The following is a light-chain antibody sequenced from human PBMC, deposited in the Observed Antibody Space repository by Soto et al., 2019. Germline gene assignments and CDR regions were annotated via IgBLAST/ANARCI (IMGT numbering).Light chain of an antibody. CDR1: QSINSW. Sequence: DIQMTQSPSTLSASVGDRVTITCRASQSINSWLAWYQQKPGKAPKLLIYKASSLESAVPSSFSGIASGTEFSLTISSLQPDDFATYYCQQYNNYPYTFGQGTKLEIK. CDR2: KAS. V-gene: IGKV1-5*03. J-gene: IGKJ2*01. CDR3: QQYNNYPYT.